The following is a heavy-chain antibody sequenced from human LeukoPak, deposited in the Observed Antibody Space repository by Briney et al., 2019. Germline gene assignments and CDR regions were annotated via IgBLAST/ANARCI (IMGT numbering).Heavy chain of an antibody. J-gene: IGHJ6*03. Sequence: PSETLSLTCTVSGGSISSSSYYWGWIRQPPGKGLEWIGSIYYSGSTNYNPSLKSRVTISVDTSKNQFSLKLSSVTAADTAVYYCAREDYDLNYYYYMDVWGKGTTVTVSS. D-gene: IGHD3-22*01. CDR3: AREDYDLNYYYYMDV. V-gene: IGHV4-39*07. CDR1: GGSISSSSYY. CDR2: IYYSGST.